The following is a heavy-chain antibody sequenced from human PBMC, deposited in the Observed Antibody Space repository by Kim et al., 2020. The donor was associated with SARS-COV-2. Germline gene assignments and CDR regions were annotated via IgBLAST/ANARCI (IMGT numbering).Heavy chain of an antibody. D-gene: IGHD3-3*01. V-gene: IGHV7-4-1*02. CDR1: GYTFTSYA. CDR2: INTNTGNP. J-gene: IGHJ6*03. CDR3: ARVGHGSTYYDFWSGYYGPPGYYYMDV. Sequence: ASVKVSCKASGYTFTSYAMNWVRQAPGQGLEWMGWINTNTGNPTYAQGFTGRFVFSLDTSVSTAYLQISSLKAEDTAVYYCARVGHGSTYYDFWSGYYGPPGYYYMDVWGKGTTVTVSS.